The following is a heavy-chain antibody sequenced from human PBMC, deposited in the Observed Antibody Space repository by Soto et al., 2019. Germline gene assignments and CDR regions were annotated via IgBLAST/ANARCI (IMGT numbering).Heavy chain of an antibody. D-gene: IGHD2-2*01. CDR3: ARALCNSATCYAWDAGGFQL. CDR1: GFTFSSYY. CDR2: VNEDGGEK. V-gene: IGHV3-7*03. J-gene: IGHJ1*01. Sequence: EVQLVESGGGLVQPGGSLRLSCAASGFTFSSYYMSWVRQAQGKGLEWVANVNEDGGEKYYVDSVKGRFTVSRDNAENSLYLQMNSLRAEDTALYYCARALCNSATCYAWDAGGFQLWGPGTPVTVSS.